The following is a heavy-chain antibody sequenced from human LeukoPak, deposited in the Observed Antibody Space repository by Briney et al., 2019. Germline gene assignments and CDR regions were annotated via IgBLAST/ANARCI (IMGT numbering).Heavy chain of an antibody. CDR3: ARDLTNLDILTGYYSYYFDY. Sequence: GGSLRLSCAASGFTFSSYWMGWGRQAPGKGLEWVANIKQDGSEKYYVDSVKGRFTISGDNAKNSLYLQMNSLRAEATAVYYCARDLTNLDILTGYYSYYFDYWGQGTLVTVSS. D-gene: IGHD3-9*01. J-gene: IGHJ4*02. CDR1: GFTFSSYW. V-gene: IGHV3-7*03. CDR2: IKQDGSEK.